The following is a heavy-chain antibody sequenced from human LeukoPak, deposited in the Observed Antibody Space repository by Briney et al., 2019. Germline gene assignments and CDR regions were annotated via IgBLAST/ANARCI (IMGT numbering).Heavy chain of an antibody. V-gene: IGHV4-34*01. CDR2: INHSGST. CDR1: GGSFSGYY. J-gene: IGHJ5*02. D-gene: IGHD5-12*01. CDR3: ARRAETPEWLQDHWFDP. Sequence: SETLSLTCAVYGGSFSGYYWSWIRQPPGKGLEWIGEINHSGSTNYNPSLKSRVTISVDTSKNQFSLKLSSVTAADTAVYYCARRAETPEWLQDHWFDPWGQGTLVTVSS.